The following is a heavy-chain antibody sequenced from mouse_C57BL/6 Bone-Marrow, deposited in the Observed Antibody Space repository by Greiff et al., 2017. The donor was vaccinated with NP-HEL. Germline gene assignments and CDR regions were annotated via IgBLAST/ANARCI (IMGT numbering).Heavy chain of an antibody. CDR1: GFNIKDDY. CDR2: IDPENGDT. D-gene: IGHD1-1*01. CDR3: TTLVARDY. V-gene: IGHV14-4*01. J-gene: IGHJ2*01. Sequence: EVQLKQSGAELVRPGASVKLSCTASGFNIKDDYMHWVKQRPEQGLEWIGWIDPENGDTEYASKFQGKATITADTSSNTAYLQLSSLTSEDTAVYYCTTLVARDYWGQGTTLTVSS.